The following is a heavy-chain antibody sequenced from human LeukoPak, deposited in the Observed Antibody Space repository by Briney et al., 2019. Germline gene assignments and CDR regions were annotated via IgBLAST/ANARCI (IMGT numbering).Heavy chain of an antibody. V-gene: IGHV3-30*18. CDR1: GFTFSSYG. D-gene: IGHD3-10*01. J-gene: IGHJ5*02. CDR2: ISYDGSNK. Sequence: PGGSLRLSCAASGFTFSSYGMHWVRQAPGKGLEWVAVISYDGSNKYYADSVKGRFTISRDNSKNTLYLQMNSLRAEDTAVYYCANFGEDGFGELFPSFDPWGQGTLVTVSS. CDR3: ANFGEDGFGELFPSFDP.